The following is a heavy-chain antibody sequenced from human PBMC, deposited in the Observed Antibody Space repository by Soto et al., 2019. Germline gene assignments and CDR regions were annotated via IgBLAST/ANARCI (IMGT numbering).Heavy chain of an antibody. D-gene: IGHD3-3*01. CDR1: GFTFSSYG. CDR2: IWYDGSNK. V-gene: IGHV3-33*01. CDR3: AGGNYDFCSGLDY. J-gene: IGHJ4*02. Sequence: GGSLRLSCAASGFTFSSYGMHWVRQAPGKGLEWVAVIWYDGSNKWYADSVKGRFTISRDNSKNTLYLQMNSLRAEDTAVYFCAGGNYDFCSGLDYWGQGALVTSPQ.